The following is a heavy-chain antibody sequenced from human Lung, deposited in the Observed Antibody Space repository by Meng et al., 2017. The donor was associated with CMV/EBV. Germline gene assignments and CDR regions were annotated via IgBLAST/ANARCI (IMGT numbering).Heavy chain of an antibody. CDR3: ARSDVPGLDY. V-gene: IGHV1-18*01. CDR1: GYTFASDG. CDR2: ISGYNGNP. J-gene: IGHJ4*02. Sequence: GNMPRASVKLSCEATGYTFASDGLSCVRQAPGQGLEWMGWISGYNGNPKYAERLQGRVTMTADTSTSTAYMELRDLRSDDADVYYCARSDVPGLDYWGQGTLVTVSS. D-gene: IGHD3-10*02.